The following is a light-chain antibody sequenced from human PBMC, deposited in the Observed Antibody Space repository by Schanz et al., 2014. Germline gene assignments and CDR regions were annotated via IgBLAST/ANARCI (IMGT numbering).Light chain of an antibody. CDR3: QQRHKWPLT. CDR1: EDVITY. J-gene: IGKJ5*01. CDR2: DAS. V-gene: IGKV3-11*01. Sequence: EIVLTQSPGIMSLAPGDRATLSCKASEDVITYLGWYQQRPGQAPRLLISDASNRATGIPARFSGSGSGTDFTLTISSLEPEDFAVYFCQQRHKWPLTFGQGTRLEI.